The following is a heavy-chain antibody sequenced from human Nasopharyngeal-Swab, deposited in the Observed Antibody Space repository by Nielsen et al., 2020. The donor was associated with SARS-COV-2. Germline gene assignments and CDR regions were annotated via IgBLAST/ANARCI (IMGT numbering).Heavy chain of an antibody. V-gene: IGHV4-38-2*02. CDR2: IYHSGNT. CDR3: ARGDILTPYYYMDV. Sequence: SETLSLTCTVSGYSISSGYYWGWIRQPPGKALEWIASIYHSGNTYYNPSLKSRVTISVDRAKNQVSLKLTSVTAADTAVYYCARGDILTPYYYMDVWGRGTTVAVSS. J-gene: IGHJ6*03. D-gene: IGHD3-9*01. CDR1: GYSISSGYY.